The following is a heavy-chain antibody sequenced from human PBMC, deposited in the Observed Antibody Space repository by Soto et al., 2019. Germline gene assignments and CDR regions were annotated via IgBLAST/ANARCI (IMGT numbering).Heavy chain of an antibody. D-gene: IGHD4-4*01. Sequence: EVQLVDSGGGLVQPGRSLRLSCAASGLSFDEYALHWVRQTPGKGLEWVVGIGWNSDSLGYADSVKGRFTISRDNAKNSLYLEMKSLRAEDTALYYCAKDLALFSNVEDTPAFDYWGQGTLVIVSS. V-gene: IGHV3-9*01. J-gene: IGHJ4*02. CDR2: IGWNSDSL. CDR1: GLSFDEYA. CDR3: AKDLALFSNVEDTPAFDY.